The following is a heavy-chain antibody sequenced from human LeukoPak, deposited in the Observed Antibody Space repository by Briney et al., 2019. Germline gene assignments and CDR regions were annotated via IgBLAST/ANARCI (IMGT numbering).Heavy chain of an antibody. CDR1: GYTFTSYD. CDR3: ATSDGLNAFDI. Sequence: ASVEVSCKASGYTFTSYDINWVRQATGQGLEWMGWMNPNSGNTGYAQKFQGRVTITRNTSISTAYMELSSLRSEDTAVYYCATSDGLNAFDIWGQGTMVTVSS. CDR2: MNPNSGNT. J-gene: IGHJ3*02. V-gene: IGHV1-8*03.